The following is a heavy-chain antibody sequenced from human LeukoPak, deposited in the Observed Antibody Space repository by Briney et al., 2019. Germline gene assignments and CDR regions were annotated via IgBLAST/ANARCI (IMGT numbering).Heavy chain of an antibody. V-gene: IGHV3-20*04. D-gene: IGHD3-10*01. J-gene: IGHJ4*02. CDR1: GFNFRSHA. CDR3: ARSITMVWGGGDY. CDR2: VYWNGAIT. Sequence: SGGSPRLSCAASGFNFRSHAMRRVRQAPGTGVDGVSAVYWNGAITGKAHSVKSRHTITRDNAKNSLDLQLHSRRADDTALYYCARSITMVWGGGDYWGQGTLVTVSS.